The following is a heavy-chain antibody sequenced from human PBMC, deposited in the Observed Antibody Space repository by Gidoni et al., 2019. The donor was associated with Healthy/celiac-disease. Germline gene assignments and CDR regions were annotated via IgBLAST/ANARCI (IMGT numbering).Heavy chain of an antibody. Sequence: EVQLVESGGGLVKPGGSLRLSGAASGFTFSSYSMNWVRQAPGKGLEWVSSISSSSSYIYYADSVKGRFTISRDNAKNSLYLQMNSLRAEDTAVNYCARARYYDSSGDPYYFDYWGQGTLVTVSS. CDR3: ARARYYDSSGDPYYFDY. V-gene: IGHV3-21*01. CDR2: ISSSSSYI. D-gene: IGHD3-22*01. J-gene: IGHJ4*02. CDR1: GFTFSSYS.